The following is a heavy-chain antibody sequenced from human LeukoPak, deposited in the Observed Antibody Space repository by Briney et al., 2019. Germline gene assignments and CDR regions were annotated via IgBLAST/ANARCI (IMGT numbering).Heavy chain of an antibody. D-gene: IGHD2-8*01. CDR3: SRENGAFSPFGY. CDR1: GVSITSGNW. CDR2: ISLTGLT. Sequence: SETLSLTCGVSGVSITSGNWWSWVRQPPGQGLEWIGEISLTGLTHYNPSLESRVTVSLDKSKNQLSLNLTSVTAADTAVYYCSRENGAFSPFGYWGQGTLVTVLS. J-gene: IGHJ4*02. V-gene: IGHV4-4*02.